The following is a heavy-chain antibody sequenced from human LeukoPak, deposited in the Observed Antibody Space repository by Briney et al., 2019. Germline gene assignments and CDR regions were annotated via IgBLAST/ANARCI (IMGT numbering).Heavy chain of an antibody. V-gene: IGHV3-74*01. CDR2: IKSDGST. D-gene: IGHD3-22*01. J-gene: IGHJ1*01. CDR1: GFTFSTYW. CDR3: ARAPSEIAGHYPEYFRH. Sequence: GGSLRLSCAASGFTFSTYWMHWVRQAPGKGLVWVSRIKSDGSTNYADSVKGRFTISRDNAKNTVSLQMNSLRPEDTGVYYCARAPSEIAGHYPEYFRHWGQGTLVTVSS.